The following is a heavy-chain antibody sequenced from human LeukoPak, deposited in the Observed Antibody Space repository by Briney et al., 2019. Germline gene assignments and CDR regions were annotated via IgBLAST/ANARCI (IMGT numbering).Heavy chain of an antibody. CDR1: GFTFSSYS. D-gene: IGHD7-27*01. J-gene: IGHJ2*01. CDR3: ARTWGSGWYFDL. Sequence: GSLRLSCAASGFTFSSYSMNWVRQAPGKGLEWVSSISSSSSYIYYADSVKGRFTISRDNAKNSLYLQMNSLRAEDTAVYYCARTWGSGWYFDLWGRGTLVTVSS. CDR2: ISSSSSYI. V-gene: IGHV3-21*01.